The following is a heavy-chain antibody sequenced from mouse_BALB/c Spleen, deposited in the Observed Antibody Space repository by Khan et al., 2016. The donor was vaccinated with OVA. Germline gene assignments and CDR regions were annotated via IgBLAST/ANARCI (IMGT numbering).Heavy chain of an antibody. CDR3: TRDRNYYGSSFYFDY. V-gene: IGHV5-6-4*01. D-gene: IGHD1-1*01. Sequence: EVELVESGGGLVKPGGSLKLSCAASGFAFSSYSMSWVRQTPAKRLEWVATITSGGSYTYYPDSVTGRFTISRDNAKNTLYLQMSSLKSEDTAMYYCTRDRNYYGSSFYFDYWGQGTTLTVSS. CDR2: ITSGGSYT. J-gene: IGHJ2*01. CDR1: GFAFSSYS.